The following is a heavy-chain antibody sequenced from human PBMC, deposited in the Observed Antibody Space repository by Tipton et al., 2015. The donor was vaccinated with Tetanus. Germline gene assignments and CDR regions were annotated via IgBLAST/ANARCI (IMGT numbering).Heavy chain of an antibody. J-gene: IGHJ3*02. CDR3: TVDADMWGARKVFDI. CDR1: GYSFTRYG. D-gene: IGHD1-14*01. Sequence: QSGAEVKKPGASVKVSCKTSGYSFTRYGIRWVRQAPGQGLEWMGWISPYNGKTNYAQKLQGRVTMTTDTSTTTAYMELRSLRSDGTAVYFCTVDADMWGARKVFDIWGQGALVTVTS. CDR2: ISPYNGKT. V-gene: IGHV1-18*01.